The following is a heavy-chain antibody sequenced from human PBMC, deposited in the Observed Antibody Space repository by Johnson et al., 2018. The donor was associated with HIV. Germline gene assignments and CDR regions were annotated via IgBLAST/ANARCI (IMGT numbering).Heavy chain of an antibody. J-gene: IGHJ3*02. D-gene: IGHD3-22*01. V-gene: IGHV3-7*01. CDR1: GFTVSSNY. CDR3: ARDRFGYYDSSGSYAFDI. Sequence: VQVVESGGGVVQPGRSLRLSCAASGFTVSSNYMTWVRQAPGKGLEWVANIKQDGSEKYYVDSVKGRFTISRDNAKNSLYLQMNSRRAEDTAVYYCARDRFGYYDSSGSYAFDIWGQGTMVTVSS. CDR2: IKQDGSEK.